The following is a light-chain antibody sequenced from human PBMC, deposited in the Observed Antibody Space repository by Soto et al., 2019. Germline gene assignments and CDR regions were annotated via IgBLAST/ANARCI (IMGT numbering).Light chain of an antibody. CDR3: QKYNNGGPLT. Sequence: IVLTQSPDSLAVSLAESATITCKSSRRVLYSSNNKNYLAWYQHKSGQPPRLLFYWASNRESGVPYRFSGSGSGTDFTLTINKLQPDDVATYYCQKYNNGGPLTFGGGTKVDIK. J-gene: IGKJ4*01. CDR2: WAS. CDR1: RRVLYSSNNKNY. V-gene: IGKV4-1*01.